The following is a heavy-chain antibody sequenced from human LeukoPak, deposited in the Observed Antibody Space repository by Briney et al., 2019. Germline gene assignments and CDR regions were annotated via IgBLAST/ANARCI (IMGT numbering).Heavy chain of an antibody. CDR2: IYFTGSI. J-gene: IGHJ6*02. V-gene: IGHV4-39*01. CDR1: SGSINSGAYY. D-gene: IGHD3-10*01. Sequence: SKTLSLTCTVSSGSINSGAYYWGWIRLPPGKGLEWIGSIYFTGSIYYNPSLKSRVTISVDSSKNQFFLKLNSVTATDTAMYYCVRHGRWFGMDVWGQGTTVTVSS. CDR3: VRHGRWFGMDV.